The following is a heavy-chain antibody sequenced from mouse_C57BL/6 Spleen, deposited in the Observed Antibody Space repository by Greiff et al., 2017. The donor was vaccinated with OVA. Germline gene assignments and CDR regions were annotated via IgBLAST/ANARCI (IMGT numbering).Heavy chain of an antibody. J-gene: IGHJ4*01. Sequence: VHVKQSGPELVKPGASVKISCKASGYSFTDYNMNWVKQSNGKSLEWIGVINPNYGTTSYNQKFKGKATLTVDQSSSTAYMQLNSLTSEDSAVYYCARGDYGNPYYAMDYWGQGTSVTVSS. CDR2: INPNYGTT. CDR1: GYSFTDYN. CDR3: ARGDYGNPYYAMDY. D-gene: IGHD2-1*01. V-gene: IGHV1-39*01.